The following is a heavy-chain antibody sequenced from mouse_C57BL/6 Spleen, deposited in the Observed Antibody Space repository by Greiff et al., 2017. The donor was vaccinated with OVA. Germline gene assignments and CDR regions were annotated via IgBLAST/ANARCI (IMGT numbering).Heavy chain of an antibody. CDR1: GYAFSSSW. J-gene: IGHJ3*01. V-gene: IGHV1-82*01. CDR2: IYPGDGDT. Sequence: QVQLQQSGPELVKPGASVKISCKASGYAFSSSWMNWVKQRPGKGLEWIGRIYPGDGDTNYNGKFKGKATLTADKSASTAYMQLSSLTSEDSAVYFCATGYGNYQAWFAYWGQGTLVTVSA. CDR3: ATGYGNYQAWFAY. D-gene: IGHD2-10*02.